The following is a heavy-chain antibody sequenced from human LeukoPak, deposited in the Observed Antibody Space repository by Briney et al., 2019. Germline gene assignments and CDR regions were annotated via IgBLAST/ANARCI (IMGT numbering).Heavy chain of an antibody. D-gene: IGHD2-21*02. CDR1: GFTFSSYS. J-gene: IGHJ4*02. V-gene: IGHV3-21*01. CDR3: ARETYCGGDCYVQYYFDY. Sequence: SGGSLRLSCAASGFTFSSYSMNWVRQAPGKGLEWVSSISSSSSYIYYADSVKGRFTISRDNAKNSLYLQMNSLRAEDTAVYYRARETYCGGDCYVQYYFDYWGQGTLVTVSS. CDR2: ISSSSSYI.